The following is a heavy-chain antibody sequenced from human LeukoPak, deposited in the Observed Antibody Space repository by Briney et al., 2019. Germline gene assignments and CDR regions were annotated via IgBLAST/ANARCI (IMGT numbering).Heavy chain of an antibody. V-gene: IGHV1-69*01. CDR3: ARDPMPTVTTFNWFDP. D-gene: IGHD4-17*01. CDR1: GVTFSSYA. J-gene: IGHJ5*02. Sequence: SVKLSCKASGVTFSSYAISWVRQAPGQGLEWMGEIIPIFGTANYAQKLKGRVTITADESTSTAYMELSSLRSEDTAVYYCARDPMPTVTTFNWFDPWGQGTLVTVSS. CDR2: IIPIFGTA.